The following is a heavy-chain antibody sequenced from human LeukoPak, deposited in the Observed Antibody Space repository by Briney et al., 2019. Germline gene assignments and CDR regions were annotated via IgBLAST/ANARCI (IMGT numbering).Heavy chain of an antibody. V-gene: IGHV3-23*01. J-gene: IGHJ4*02. CDR3: AKQGFGC. Sequence: GRSLRLSCTASGFTLSSYAMSWVRQAPGEGLEWVSTISGSADNTNYAEAVKGRFTISRDNSKNTMYLQMNSLRAEDTAVYYCAKQGFGCWGQGTLVTVSS. CDR1: GFTLSSYA. CDR2: ISGSADNT.